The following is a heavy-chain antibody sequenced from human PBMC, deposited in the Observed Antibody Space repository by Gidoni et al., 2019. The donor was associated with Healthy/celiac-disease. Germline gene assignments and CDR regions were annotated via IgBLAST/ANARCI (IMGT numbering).Heavy chain of an antibody. CDR2: LSSSSSTI. D-gene: IGHD1-7*01. Sequence: EVQLVESGGGLVQPGGSLRLSCAASGFTFSSYSMNWVRQAPGKGLEWVSYLSSSSSTIYYADSVKGRFTISRDNAKNSLYLQMNSLRDEDTAVYYCARDRGGITGTDDAFDIWGQGTMVTVSS. CDR1: GFTFSSYS. V-gene: IGHV3-48*02. J-gene: IGHJ3*02. CDR3: ARDRGGITGTDDAFDI.